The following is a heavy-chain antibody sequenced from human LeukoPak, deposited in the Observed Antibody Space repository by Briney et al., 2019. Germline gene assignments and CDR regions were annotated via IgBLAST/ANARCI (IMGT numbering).Heavy chain of an antibody. CDR3: AELGITMIGGV. D-gene: IGHD3-10*02. J-gene: IGHJ6*04. CDR2: INSNGRTI. CDR1: GFTFSSYE. Sequence: GGSLRLSCAASGFTFSSYEMNWVRQAPGKGLEWVSYINSNGRTIYYADSVGGRFTISRDNAKNSLFLQMNSLRAEDTAVYYCAELGITMIGGVWGKGTTVTISS. V-gene: IGHV3-48*03.